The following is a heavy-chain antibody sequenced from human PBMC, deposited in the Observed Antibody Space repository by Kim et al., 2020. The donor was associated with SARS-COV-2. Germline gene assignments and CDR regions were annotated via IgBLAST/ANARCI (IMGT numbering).Heavy chain of an antibody. J-gene: IGHJ4*02. CDR3: ARAGSGDIAAAGDYFDY. Sequence: VKGRFTTSRNNAKNSLYLQMNSLGAEDTAVYYCARAGSGDIAAAGDYFDYWGQGTLVTVSS. V-gene: IGHV3-21*01. D-gene: IGHD6-13*01.